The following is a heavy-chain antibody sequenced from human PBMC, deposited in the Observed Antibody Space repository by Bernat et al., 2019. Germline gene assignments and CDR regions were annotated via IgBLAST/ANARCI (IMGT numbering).Heavy chain of an antibody. Sequence: QVQLQESGPGLVKPSQTLSLTCTVSGGSISSGSYYWSWIRQPAGKGLEWIGRIYTSGSTNYNPSLKSRVTISVDTTRNQFSLNLSSVTAADTAVYYCARDRAMYYYDSSGYSNDAFDIWGQGTMVTVPS. CDR3: ARDRAMYYYDSSGYSNDAFDI. V-gene: IGHV4-61*02. D-gene: IGHD3-22*01. CDR1: GGSISSGSYY. J-gene: IGHJ3*02. CDR2: IYTSGST.